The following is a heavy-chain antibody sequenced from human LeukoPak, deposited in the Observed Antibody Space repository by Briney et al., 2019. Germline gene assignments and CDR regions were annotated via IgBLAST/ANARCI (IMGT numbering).Heavy chain of an antibody. CDR3: AREAVYPGGSYYGMDV. Sequence: PGGSLRLSCAASGFTVSSNYMSWVRQAPGKGLEWVLVIYSGGSTYYADSVKGRFTISRDNSKNTLYLQMNSLRAEDTAVYYCAREAVYPGGSYYGMDVWGQGTTVTVSS. V-gene: IGHV3-53*01. J-gene: IGHJ6*02. CDR2: IYSGGST. D-gene: IGHD5/OR15-5a*01. CDR1: GFTVSSNY.